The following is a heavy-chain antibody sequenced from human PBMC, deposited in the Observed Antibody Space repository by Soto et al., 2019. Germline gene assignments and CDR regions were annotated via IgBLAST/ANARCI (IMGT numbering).Heavy chain of an antibody. D-gene: IGHD1-26*01. J-gene: IGHJ6*02. Sequence: EVQLVESGGGLVQPGGSLKLSCAASGFTFSGSAMHWVRQASGKGLEWVGRIRSKANSYATAYAASVKGRFTISRDDSKNTAYLQMNSLKTEDTAVYYCTRHESQEWELAYYYYGMDVWGQGTTVTVSS. CDR1: GFTFSGSA. CDR2: IRSKANSYAT. V-gene: IGHV3-73*01. CDR3: TRHESQEWELAYYYYGMDV.